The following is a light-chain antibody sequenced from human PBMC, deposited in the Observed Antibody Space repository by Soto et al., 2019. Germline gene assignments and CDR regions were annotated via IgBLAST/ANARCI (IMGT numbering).Light chain of an antibody. CDR2: DAS. V-gene: IGKV1-5*01. J-gene: IGKJ1*01. Sequence: DIQMTQSPSTLSASVGDRVTISCRASQSISNWLAWYQQKPGKAPKLLIYDASSLESGVPSRFSGSGSGTEIALTISSLQPEDFATDYFQKYNSFWSFGQGTKVEIK. CDR1: QSISNW. CDR3: QKYNSFWS.